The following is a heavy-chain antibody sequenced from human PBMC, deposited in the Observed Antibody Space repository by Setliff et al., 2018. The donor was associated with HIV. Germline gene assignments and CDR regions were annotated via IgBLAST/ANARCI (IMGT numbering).Heavy chain of an antibody. Sequence: LRLSCAASGFTFSNYAMSWVRQATGEGLEWGSASLSTGERTFYADSVKGRFTSSRDNSKNTVYLHMNSLRAEDTAEYYCAKELAASGLGYFDSWGRGILVTVSS. CDR2: SLSTGERT. V-gene: IGHV3-23*01. CDR1: GFTFSNYA. D-gene: IGHD5-12*01. J-gene: IGHJ4*02. CDR3: AKELAASGLGYFDS.